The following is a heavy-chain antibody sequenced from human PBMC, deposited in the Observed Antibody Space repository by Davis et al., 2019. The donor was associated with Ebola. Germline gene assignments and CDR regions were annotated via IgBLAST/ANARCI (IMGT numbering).Heavy chain of an antibody. CDR1: GGSINIRSYY. V-gene: IGHV4-39*07. CDR3: ARVRILRFLEWLEGYYYMDV. CDR2: VHHSGRT. Sequence: SETLSLTCTVSGGSINIRSYYWGWIRQPPGKGLEWIGSVHHSGRTYYNPSLKSRLTISVDTSKNQFSLKLSVVTAADTAVYYCARVRILRFLEWLEGYYYMDVWGQGTLVTVSS. D-gene: IGHD3-3*01. J-gene: IGHJ6*03.